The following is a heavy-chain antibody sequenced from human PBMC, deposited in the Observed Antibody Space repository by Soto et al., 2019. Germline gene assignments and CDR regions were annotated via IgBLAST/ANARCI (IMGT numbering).Heavy chain of an antibody. D-gene: IGHD3-3*01. CDR3: ARGTYDFWIGSPAWGINWFDP. V-gene: IGHV2-5*02. CDR1: GFSLSTSGVG. Sequence: QITLKESGPTLVKPTQTLTLTCTFSGFSLSTSGVGVGWIRQPPGKALEWLALIYWDDDKRYSPSLQSRLTITKYTSKNQVVLTVTNMDPVDTATYYCARGTYDFWIGSPAWGINWFDPWGQGTLVTVSS. CDR2: IYWDDDK. J-gene: IGHJ5*02.